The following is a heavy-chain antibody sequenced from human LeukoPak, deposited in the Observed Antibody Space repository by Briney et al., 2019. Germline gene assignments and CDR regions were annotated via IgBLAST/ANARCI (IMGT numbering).Heavy chain of an antibody. J-gene: IGHJ4*02. CDR1: GFTFGSYA. CDR2: IHHDGSEE. Sequence: GGSLRLSCAASGFTFGSYAMHWVRQAPGKGLEWVANIHHDGSEEYYADSVKGRFTISRDNAKKSLYLQMNSLRAEDTAVYYCARDGGIRGRLAYFDYWGQGNLVTVSS. D-gene: IGHD3-16*01. V-gene: IGHV3-7*01. CDR3: ARDGGIRGRLAYFDY.